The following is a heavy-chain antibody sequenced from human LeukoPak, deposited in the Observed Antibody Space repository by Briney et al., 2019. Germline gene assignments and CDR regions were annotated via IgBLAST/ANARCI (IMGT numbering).Heavy chain of an antibody. CDR2: ISSSGSTI. J-gene: IGHJ6*04. V-gene: IGHV3-48*03. Sequence: GGSLRLSCAASGFTFSSYEMNWVRQAPGKGLEWVSYISSSGSTIYYADSVKGRFTISRDDAKNSLYLQMNSLRAEDTAVYYCAELGITMIGGVWGKGTTVTNSS. CDR3: AELGITMIGGV. CDR1: GFTFSSYE. D-gene: IGHD3-10*02.